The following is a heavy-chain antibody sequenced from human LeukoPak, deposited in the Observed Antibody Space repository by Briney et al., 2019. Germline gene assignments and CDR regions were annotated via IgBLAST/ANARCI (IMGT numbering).Heavy chain of an antibody. CDR1: GFTFSSYS. Sequence: AGGSLRLPCAASGFTFSSYSMTWVRQAPGKGLEWVSSISSSSSYIYYADSVKGRFTISRDNAKNSLYLQMNSLRAEDTAVYYCARDVSSSRYWGQGTLVTVSS. CDR2: ISSSSSYI. D-gene: IGHD6-13*01. V-gene: IGHV3-21*01. CDR3: ARDVSSSRY. J-gene: IGHJ4*02.